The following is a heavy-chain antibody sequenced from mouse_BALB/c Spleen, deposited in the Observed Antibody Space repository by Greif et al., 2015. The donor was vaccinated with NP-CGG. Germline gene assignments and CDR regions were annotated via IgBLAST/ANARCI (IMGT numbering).Heavy chain of an antibody. D-gene: IGHD2-2*01. J-gene: IGHJ4*01. CDR1: GFAFSSYD. CDR2: ISSGGSYT. Sequence: EVKVEESGGGLVKPGGSLKLSCAASGFAFSSYDMSWVRQTPEKRLEWVATISSGGSYTYYPDSVKGRFTISRDNARNTLYLQMSSLRSEDTALYYCARQGGYDGSYAMDYWGQGTSVTVSS. V-gene: IGHV5-9*02. CDR3: ARQGGYDGSYAMDY.